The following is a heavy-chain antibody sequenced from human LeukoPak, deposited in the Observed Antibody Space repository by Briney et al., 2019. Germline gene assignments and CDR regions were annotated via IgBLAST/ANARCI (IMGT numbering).Heavy chain of an antibody. CDR1: GGSISSYY. D-gene: IGHD6-19*01. V-gene: IGHV4-59*01. CDR3: ARSGYSSGWYAGY. Sequence: PSETLSLTCTVSGGSISSYYWSWIRQPPGKGLEWIGYIYYSGSTNYNPSLKSRVTISVDTSKNQFSLKLSSVTAAVTAVYYCARSGYSSGWYAGYWGQGTLVTVSS. CDR2: IYYSGST. J-gene: IGHJ4*02.